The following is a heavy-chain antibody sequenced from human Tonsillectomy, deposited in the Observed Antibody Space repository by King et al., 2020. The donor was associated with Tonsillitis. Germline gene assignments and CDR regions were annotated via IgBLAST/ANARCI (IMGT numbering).Heavy chain of an antibody. CDR3: ARDVPYSYCGGDCYAFDY. J-gene: IGHJ4*02. V-gene: IGHV3-21*01. CDR2: ISSSSSYI. CDR1: GFTFSSYS. D-gene: IGHD2-21*02. Sequence: VQLVESGGGLVKPGGSLRLSCAASGFTFSSYSMNWVRQAPGKGLEWVSSISSSSSYIYYADSGKGRFTIARDNAKNSLYLQMNSLRAEDTAVYYCARDVPYSYCGGDCYAFDYWGQGTLVTVSS.